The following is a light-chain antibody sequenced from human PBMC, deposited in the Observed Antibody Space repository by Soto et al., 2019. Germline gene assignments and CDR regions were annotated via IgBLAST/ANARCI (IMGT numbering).Light chain of an antibody. CDR2: DVS. J-gene: IGLJ1*01. Sequence: QSALTQPRSVSGSPGQSVTISCTGTSSDVGGYNYVSWYQQHPGKAPKLMIYDVSQRPSGVPDRFSGSKSGNTASLTISGLQAEDEADYYCSSYTSSSTLDVFGTGTKLTVL. V-gene: IGLV2-11*01. CDR3: SSYTSSSTLDV. CDR1: SSDVGGYNY.